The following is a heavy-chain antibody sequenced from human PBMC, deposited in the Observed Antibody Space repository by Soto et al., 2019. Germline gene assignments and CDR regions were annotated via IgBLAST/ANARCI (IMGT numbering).Heavy chain of an antibody. D-gene: IGHD6-13*01. CDR2: IYYSGST. CDR3: ASQLSMAAADKSAFAV. V-gene: IGHV4-39*01. J-gene: IGHJ3*01. CDR1: GDPMHSSSYY. Sequence: SETLSLTCTVSGDPMHSSSYYWGWIRQPPGKGLAWIGSIYYSGSTYYTPSLRSRVTISIDTSKNQFSLKLRSVTAADTAVYFCASQLSMAAADKSAFAVWGQGTMVTVSS.